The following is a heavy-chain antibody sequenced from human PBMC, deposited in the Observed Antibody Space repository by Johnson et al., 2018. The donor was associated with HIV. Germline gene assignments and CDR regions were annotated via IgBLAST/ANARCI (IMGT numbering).Heavy chain of an antibody. CDR3: SRADGSWRYFCFEI. CDR1: GFTVSSNY. J-gene: IGHJ3*02. CDR2: IYRGGRT. V-gene: IGHV3-53*04. Sequence: MLLVESGGGVVQPGRSLRLSCAASGFTVSSNYMSWVRQAPGKGLECVSGIYRGGRTYYADSVKGRFTISRDNSTNTLYLQMSSLRAEVTAVYYCSRADGSWRYFCFEIWGQGTMFTVSS. D-gene: IGHD3-10*01.